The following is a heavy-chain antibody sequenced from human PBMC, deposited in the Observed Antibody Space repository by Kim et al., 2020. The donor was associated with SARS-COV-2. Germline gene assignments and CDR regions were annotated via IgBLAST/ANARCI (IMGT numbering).Heavy chain of an antibody. D-gene: IGHD3-22*01. CDR3: ARYYYDSSGYLLGFDY. Sequence: SETLSLTCTVSGGSISSSSYYWGWIRQPPGKGLEWIGSIYYSGSTYYNPSLKSRVTISVDTSKNQFSLKLSSVTAADTAVYYCARYYYDSSGYLLGFDYWGQGTLVTVSS. J-gene: IGHJ4*02. CDR2: IYYSGST. V-gene: IGHV4-39*01. CDR1: GGSISSSSYY.